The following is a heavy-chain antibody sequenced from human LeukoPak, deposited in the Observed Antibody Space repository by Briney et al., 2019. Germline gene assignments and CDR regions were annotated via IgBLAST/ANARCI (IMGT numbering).Heavy chain of an antibody. D-gene: IGHD3-22*01. J-gene: IGHJ1*01. CDR2: INPNSGGT. V-gene: IGHV1-2*02. CDR1: GYTFTGYY. Sequence: GASVKVSCKASGYTFTGYYMHWVRQAPGQGLEWMGWINPNSGGTNYAQKFQGRVTMTRDTSISTAYMELSRLRSDDTAVYYCARGGLLMALAEYFQHWGQGTLVTVSS. CDR3: ARGGLLMALAEYFQH.